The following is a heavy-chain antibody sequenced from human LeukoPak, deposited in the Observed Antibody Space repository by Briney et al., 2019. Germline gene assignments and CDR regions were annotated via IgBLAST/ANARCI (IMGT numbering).Heavy chain of an antibody. CDR3: AGSTYYNSGGYYFDY. CDR2: ISYSGNT. CDR1: GGSISNKY. V-gene: IGHV4-59*01. J-gene: IGHJ4*02. Sequence: PSETLSLTCTVSGGSISNKYWSWIRQPPGKGLEWIGNISYSGNTNYNPSLKSRVTISVDTSKNQFSLKLTSVTAADTALYYCAGSTYYNSGGYYFDYWGQGTLVTVSS. D-gene: IGHD3-22*01.